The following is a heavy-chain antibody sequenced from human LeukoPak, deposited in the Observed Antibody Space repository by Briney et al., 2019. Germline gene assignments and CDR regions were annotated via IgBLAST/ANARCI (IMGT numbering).Heavy chain of an antibody. CDR2: INHSGST. Sequence: SETLSLTCAVYGGSFSGYYWSWIRQPPGKGLEWIGEINHSGSTNYNPSLKSRVTISVDTSKNQFSLKLSSVTAADTAVYYCARGPMWCSSTSCYYYYYYGMDVWGQGTTVTVSS. CDR1: GGSFSGYY. J-gene: IGHJ6*02. V-gene: IGHV4-34*01. D-gene: IGHD2-2*01. CDR3: ARGPMWCSSTSCYYYYYYGMDV.